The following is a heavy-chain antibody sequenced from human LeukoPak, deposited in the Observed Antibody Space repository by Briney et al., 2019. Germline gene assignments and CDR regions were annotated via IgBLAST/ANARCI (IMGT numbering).Heavy chain of an antibody. CDR1: GYTFTSYY. V-gene: IGHV1-46*01. CDR3: ARDPYHYDSSASYNDRKGYDAFDL. D-gene: IGHD3-22*01. Sequence: GASVKVSCKASGYTFTSYYMHWVRQAPGQGLEWMGIINPSGGSTSYAQKFQGRVTMTRDTSTSTVYMELSSLRSEDTAVYYCARDPYHYDSSASYNDRKGYDAFDLWGQGTMVTVSS. CDR2: INPSGGST. J-gene: IGHJ3*01.